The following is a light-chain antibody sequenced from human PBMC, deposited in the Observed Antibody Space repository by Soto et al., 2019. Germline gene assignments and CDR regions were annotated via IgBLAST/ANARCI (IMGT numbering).Light chain of an antibody. Sequence: DIQMTQSPSTLSASVGDRVTITCRASQSLSSWLAWYQQKPGKAPKLLIYKASSLESGVPSRFSGSGSGTEFTLTISSLQPDDFATYYCQQYNSYSPWTFGQGTNVEIK. V-gene: IGKV1-5*03. J-gene: IGKJ1*01. CDR2: KAS. CDR3: QQYNSYSPWT. CDR1: QSLSSW.